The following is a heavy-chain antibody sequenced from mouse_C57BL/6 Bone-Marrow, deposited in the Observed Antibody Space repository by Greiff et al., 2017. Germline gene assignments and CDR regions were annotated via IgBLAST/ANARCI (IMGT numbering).Heavy chain of an antibody. J-gene: IGHJ4*01. D-gene: IGHD1-1*01. CDR1: GFTFSDYG. V-gene: IGHV5-17*01. CDR3: ARTLRGDY. Sequence: VQLKESGGGLVKPGGSLKLSCAASGFTFSDYGMHWVRQAPEKGLEWVAYISSGSSTIYYADTVKGRFTISRDNAKNTLFLQMTSLRSEDTAMYYCARTLRGDYWGQGTSVTVSS. CDR2: ISSGSSTI.